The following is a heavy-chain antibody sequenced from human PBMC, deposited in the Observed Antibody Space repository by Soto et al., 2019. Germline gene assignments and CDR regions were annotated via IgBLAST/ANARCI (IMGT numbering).Heavy chain of an antibody. CDR3: ARVPYYYDSGGPYFDY. D-gene: IGHD3-22*01. Sequence: SETLSLTCAVSGGSISSGGYSWSWIRQPPGKGLEWIGYIYHSGSTYYNPSLKSRVTISVDRSKNQFSLKLSSVTAADAAVYYRARVPYYYDSGGPYFDYWAQGTLVTVSA. V-gene: IGHV4-30-2*01. CDR1: GGSISSGGYS. CDR2: IYHSGST. J-gene: IGHJ4*02.